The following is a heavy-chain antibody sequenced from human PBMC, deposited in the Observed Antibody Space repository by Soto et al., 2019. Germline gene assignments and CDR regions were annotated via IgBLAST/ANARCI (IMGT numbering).Heavy chain of an antibody. CDR3: ARVEGDWNYFGGYYYGMDV. CDR2: IYYSGST. J-gene: IGHJ6*02. Sequence: SETLSLTCTVSGGSVSSGSYYWSWIRQPPGKGLEWIGYIYYSGSTYYNPSLKSRVTISVDTSKNQFSLKLSSVTAADTAVYYCARVEGDWNYFGGYYYGMDVWGQGTTVTVSS. V-gene: IGHV4-30-4*08. D-gene: IGHD1-7*01. CDR1: GGSVSSGSYY.